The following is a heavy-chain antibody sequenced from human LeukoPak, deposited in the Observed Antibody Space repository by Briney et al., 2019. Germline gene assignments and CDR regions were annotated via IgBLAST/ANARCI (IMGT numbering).Heavy chain of an antibody. CDR1: GGSISSGGYS. V-gene: IGHV4-30-2*05. Sequence: SETLSLTCAVSGGSISSGGYSWSWIRQPPGKGLEWIGYIYYSGITYYNPSLKSRVTISVDTSKNQFSLKLSSVTAADTAVYYCARYSLRYYFDYWGQGTLVTVSS. CDR2: IYYSGIT. D-gene: IGHD2-15*01. J-gene: IGHJ4*02. CDR3: ARYSLRYYFDY.